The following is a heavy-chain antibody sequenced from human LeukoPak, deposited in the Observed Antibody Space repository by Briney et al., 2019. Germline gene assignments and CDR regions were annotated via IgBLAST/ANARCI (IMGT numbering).Heavy chain of an antibody. D-gene: IGHD5-24*01. Sequence: PGGSLRLSCAASGLTVSSNYMSWVRQAPGKGLEWVSLIYSGGSTYYADSVNGRFTISRDNSKNTLYLQMNSLSAEDTAVYYCARTFVSGDGYKVGYFDYWGQGTLVTVSS. J-gene: IGHJ4*02. CDR2: IYSGGST. CDR1: GLTVSSNY. V-gene: IGHV3-53*01. CDR3: ARTFVSGDGYKVGYFDY.